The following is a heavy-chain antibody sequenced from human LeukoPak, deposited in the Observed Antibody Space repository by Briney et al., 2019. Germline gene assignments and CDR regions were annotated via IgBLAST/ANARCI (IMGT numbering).Heavy chain of an antibody. CDR3: ARDTKGRYCSGGSCYSLDY. J-gene: IGHJ4*02. CDR1: GFTFSSYA. D-gene: IGHD2-15*01. Sequence: GGSLRLSCAASGFTFSSYAMHWVRQAPGKGLEWVAVISYDGSNKYYADSVKGRFTISRDNSKNTLYLQMNSLRAEDTAVYYCARDTKGRYCSGGSCYSLDYWGQGTLVTVSS. CDR2: ISYDGSNK. V-gene: IGHV3-30-3*01.